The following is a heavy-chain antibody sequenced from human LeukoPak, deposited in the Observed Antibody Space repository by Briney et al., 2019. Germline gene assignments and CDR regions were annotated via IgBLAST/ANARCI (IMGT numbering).Heavy chain of an antibody. D-gene: IGHD4-23*01. CDR3: ARVGNGGY. J-gene: IGHJ4*02. CDR2: ISSSSSYI. CDR1: GFTFSSYS. Sequence: GGSLRLSCAASGFTFSSYSMNWVRQAPGRGLEWVSSISSSSSYIHYADSAKGRFTISRDNAKNSLYLQMNSLRAEDTAVYYCARVGNGGYWGQGTLVTVSS. V-gene: IGHV3-21*01.